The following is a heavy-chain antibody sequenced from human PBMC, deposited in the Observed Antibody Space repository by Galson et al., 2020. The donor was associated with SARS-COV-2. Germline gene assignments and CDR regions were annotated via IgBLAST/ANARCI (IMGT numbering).Heavy chain of an antibody. D-gene: IGHD4-17*01. CDR2: IDWDDDK. V-gene: IGHV2-70*11. CDR3: ARMLTTVTAYDY. J-gene: IGHJ4*02. CDR1: GFSLSTSGMC. Sequence: SCPTLVKPTQTLTLTCTFSGFSLSTSGMCVIWIRQPPGKALEWLARIDWDDDKYYSTSLKTRLTISKDTSKNQVVLTMTNMDPVDTATYYCARMLTTVTAYDYWGQGTLVTVSS.